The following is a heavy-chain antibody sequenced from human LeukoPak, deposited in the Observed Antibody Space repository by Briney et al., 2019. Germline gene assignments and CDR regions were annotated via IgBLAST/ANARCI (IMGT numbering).Heavy chain of an antibody. V-gene: IGHV4-34*01. CDR2: INHSGST. J-gene: IGHJ4*02. D-gene: IGHD3-22*01. CDR3: ARGLIYYYDSSGYYPY. CDR1: GGSFSGYY. Sequence: SETLSLTCAVYGGSFSGYYWSWIRQPPGEGLEWIGEINHSGSTNYNPSLKSRVTISVDTSKNQFSLKLSSVTAADTAVYYCARGLIYYYDSSGYYPYWGQGTLVTVSS.